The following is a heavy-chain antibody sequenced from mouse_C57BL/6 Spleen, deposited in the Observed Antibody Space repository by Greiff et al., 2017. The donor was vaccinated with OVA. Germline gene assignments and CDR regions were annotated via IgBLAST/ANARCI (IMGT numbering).Heavy chain of an antibody. CDR1: GFTFSDYG. CDR2: ISSGSSTI. V-gene: IGHV5-17*01. Sequence: EVQVVESGGGLVKPGGSLKLSCAASGFTFSDYGMHWVRQAPEKGLEWVAYISSGSSTIYYADTVKGRFTISRDNAKNTLFLQMTSLRSEDTAMYYCARRDYGSSYVIDYWGQGTTLTVSS. D-gene: IGHD1-1*01. J-gene: IGHJ2*01. CDR3: ARRDYGSSYVIDY.